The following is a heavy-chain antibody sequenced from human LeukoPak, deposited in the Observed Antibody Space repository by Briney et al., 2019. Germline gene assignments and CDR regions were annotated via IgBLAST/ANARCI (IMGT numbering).Heavy chain of an antibody. Sequence: SETLSLTCTVSGGSISSGGYYWSWIRQHPGKGLEWIGYTYYSGSTYYNPSLKSRVTISVDTSKNQFSLKLSSVTAADTAVYYCARLTYYYDSSGYYANWFDPWGQGTLVTVSS. CDR3: ARLTYYYDSSGYYANWFDP. J-gene: IGHJ5*02. D-gene: IGHD3-22*01. CDR2: TYYSGST. CDR1: GGSISSGGYY. V-gene: IGHV4-31*03.